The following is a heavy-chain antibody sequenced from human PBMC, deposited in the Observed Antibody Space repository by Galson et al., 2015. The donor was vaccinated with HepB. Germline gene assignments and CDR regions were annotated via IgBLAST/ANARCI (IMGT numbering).Heavy chain of an antibody. D-gene: IGHD5-18*01. V-gene: IGHV2-5*02. CDR3: AHTIRKDAATYYSDY. Sequence: PALVKPTQTLTLTCTISGFSLSSNGVGVGWIRQPPGKALGWLALIYWDDDKRYSSSLNSRITITRALSKNQDVLTMTNMDPVDTATYYCAHTIRKDAATYYSDYWGQGTLVTVSS. CDR2: IYWDDDK. CDR1: GFSLSSNGVG. J-gene: IGHJ4*02.